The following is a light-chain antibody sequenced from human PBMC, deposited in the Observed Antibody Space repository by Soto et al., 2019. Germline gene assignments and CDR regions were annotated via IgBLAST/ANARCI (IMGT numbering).Light chain of an antibody. CDR1: QSIGSW. Sequence: DIQMTQSPSTLSASVGDRVTITWRASQSIGSWLAWYQQKPGKAPRLLIYDASSLESGVPSRFSGSGSGTEFTLTISSLQPDDFATYYCQQYNPYTWTFGHGTKVEIK. V-gene: IGKV1-5*01. CDR3: QQYNPYTWT. CDR2: DAS. J-gene: IGKJ1*01.